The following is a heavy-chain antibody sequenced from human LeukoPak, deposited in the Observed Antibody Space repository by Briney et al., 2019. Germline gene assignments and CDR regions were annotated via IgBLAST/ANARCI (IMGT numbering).Heavy chain of an antibody. D-gene: IGHD3-22*01. CDR1: GFTFSSYS. Sequence: GGSLRLSCAASGFTFSSYSMNWVRQAPGKGLEWVSSITSSSSYIYYADSVKGRFTISRDNAKISLNLQMNSLRAEDTAVYSCARGPSGYSYHSSGHFDYWGQGTLVTVSS. J-gene: IGHJ4*02. CDR2: ITSSSSYI. V-gene: IGHV3-21*01. CDR3: ARGPSGYSYHSSGHFDY.